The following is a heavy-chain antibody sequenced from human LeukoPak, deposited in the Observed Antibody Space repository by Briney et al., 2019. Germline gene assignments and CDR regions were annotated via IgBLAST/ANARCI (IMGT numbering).Heavy chain of an antibody. J-gene: IGHJ6*02. Sequence: SETLSLTCTVSGGSISGYYWSWIRQPPHKGLEWVGYIYYSGSTNYNPSLKSRVTISVDTSKNQFSLKLSSVTAADTAVYYCARLARIAVAGTYGYHSLDVWGQGTTVTVSS. CDR2: IYYSGST. D-gene: IGHD6-19*01. CDR1: GGSISGYY. V-gene: IGHV4-59*08. CDR3: ARLARIAVAGTYGYHSLDV.